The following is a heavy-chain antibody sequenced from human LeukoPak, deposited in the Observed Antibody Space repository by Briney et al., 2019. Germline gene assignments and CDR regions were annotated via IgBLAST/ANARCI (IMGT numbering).Heavy chain of an antibody. CDR1: GYTFTTYA. Sequence: ASVKVSCKASGYTFTTYAMHWVRQAPGQRLEWMGWVNAGNGNTKYSQKFQGRVTITRDTSASTAYMELSSLRSEDTAVYYCARTTAMVTIFDYWGQGTLVTVSS. J-gene: IGHJ4*02. D-gene: IGHD5-18*01. V-gene: IGHV1-3*01. CDR3: ARTTAMVTIFDY. CDR2: VNAGNGNT.